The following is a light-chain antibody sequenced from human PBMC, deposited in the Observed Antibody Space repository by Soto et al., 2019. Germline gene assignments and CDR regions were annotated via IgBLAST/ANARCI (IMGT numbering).Light chain of an antibody. CDR1: QTISSY. Sequence: DIQMTQSPTSLSASVGDRVTITCRASQTISSYLNWYQQKPGKAPKLLIYATSTLLSGVPSRFSGSGSGTDFTLTISSLQPEDFATYYCQQSYSTHITFGQGTRLEIK. CDR2: ATS. V-gene: IGKV1-39*01. J-gene: IGKJ5*01. CDR3: QQSYSTHIT.